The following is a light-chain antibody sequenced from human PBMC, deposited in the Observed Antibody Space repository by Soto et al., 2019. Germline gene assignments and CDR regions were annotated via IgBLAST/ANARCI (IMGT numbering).Light chain of an antibody. J-gene: IGKJ2*01. V-gene: IGKV3-20*01. CDR3: QQYGRSPPMYT. CDR2: GAS. CDR1: QSVNSSY. Sequence: DIVLTQSPGTLSLSPGERVTLSCRASQSVNSSYLAWYQQKPGQTPRLLIHGASSRATGIPDRISGSGSGTDFTLTISRLEPEDFAVYYCQQYGRSPPMYTFGRGTKLEIK.